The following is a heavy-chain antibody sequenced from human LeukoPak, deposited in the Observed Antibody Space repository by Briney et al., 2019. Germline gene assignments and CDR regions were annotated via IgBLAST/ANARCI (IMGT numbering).Heavy chain of an antibody. D-gene: IGHD3-3*01. V-gene: IGHV4-39*07. CDR2: IYYSGST. Sequence: SETLSLTCTVSGGSISSSSYYWGWIRQPPGKGLEWIGSIYYSGSTYYNPSLKSRVTISVDTSKNQFSLKLSSVTAADTAVYYCARLFSGVLDYWGQGTLVTVSS. J-gene: IGHJ4*02. CDR3: ARLFSGVLDY. CDR1: GGSISSSSYY.